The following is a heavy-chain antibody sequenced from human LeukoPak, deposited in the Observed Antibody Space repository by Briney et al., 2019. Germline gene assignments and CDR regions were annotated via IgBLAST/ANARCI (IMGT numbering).Heavy chain of an antibody. Sequence: GGSLRLSCAASGFTFSSYSMNWVRQAPGKGLEWVSSISSSSSYIYYADSVKGRFTISRDNAKNSLYLQMNSLRAEDTAVYYCARRGPMVRGVIITFDYWGQGTLVTVSS. CDR2: ISSSSSYI. V-gene: IGHV3-21*01. J-gene: IGHJ4*02. D-gene: IGHD3-10*01. CDR3: ARRGPMVRGVIITFDY. CDR1: GFTFSSYS.